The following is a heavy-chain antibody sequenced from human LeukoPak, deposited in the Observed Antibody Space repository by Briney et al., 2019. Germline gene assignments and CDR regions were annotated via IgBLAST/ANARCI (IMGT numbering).Heavy chain of an antibody. J-gene: IGHJ5*02. V-gene: IGHV1-2*06. CDR3: ARGRPRLFGGGGNWFDP. CDR2: INPNSGGT. Sequence: ASVKVSCKASGCTFTGYYMHWVRQAPGQGLEWMGRINPNSGGTNYAQKFQGRVTMTRDTSISTAYMELSRLRSDDTAVYYCARGRPRLFGGGGNWFDPWGQGTLVTVSS. CDR1: GCTFTGYY. D-gene: IGHD3-10*01.